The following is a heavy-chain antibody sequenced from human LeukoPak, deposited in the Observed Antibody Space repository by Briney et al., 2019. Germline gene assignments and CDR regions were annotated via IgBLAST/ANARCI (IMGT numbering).Heavy chain of an antibody. CDR1: GYTFTSYY. CDR2: INPSGGST. V-gene: IGHV1-46*01. J-gene: IGHJ6*03. Sequence: GASVKVSCKASGYTFTSYYMHWVRQAPGQGLEWMGIINPSGGSTSYAQKFQGRVTMTRDMSTSTVYMELSSLRSEDTAVYYCARDSSGYYFHYYYYMDVWGKGTTVTVSS. CDR3: ARDSSGYYFHYYYYMDV. D-gene: IGHD3-22*01.